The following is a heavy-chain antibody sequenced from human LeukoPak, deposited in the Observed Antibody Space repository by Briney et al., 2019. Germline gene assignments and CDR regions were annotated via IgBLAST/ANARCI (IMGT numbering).Heavy chain of an antibody. D-gene: IGHD2-21*02. CDR3: ARDRLTKPVIVVVTAINYFDY. Sequence: SETLSLTCTVSGYSISSGYYWGWIRQPPGKGLEWIGSIYHSGSTYYNPSLKSRVTISVDTSKNRFSLKLSSVTAADTAVYYCARDRLTKPVIVVVTAINYFDYWGQGTLVTVSS. CDR1: GYSISSGYY. V-gene: IGHV4-38-2*02. CDR2: IYHSGST. J-gene: IGHJ4*02.